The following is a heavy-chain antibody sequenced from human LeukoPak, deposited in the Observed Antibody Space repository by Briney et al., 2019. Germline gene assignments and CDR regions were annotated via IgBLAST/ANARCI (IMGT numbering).Heavy chain of an antibody. CDR1: GFTFSSYS. D-gene: IGHD3-9*01. V-gene: IGHV3-23*01. Sequence: GGSLRLSCAASGFTFSSYSMNWVRQAPGKGLEWVSAISGSGGSTYYADSVKGRFTISRDNSKNTLYLQMNSLRAEDTAVYYCAKDPDYDILTGSYFQHWGQGTLVTVSS. CDR2: ISGSGGST. J-gene: IGHJ1*01. CDR3: AKDPDYDILTGSYFQH.